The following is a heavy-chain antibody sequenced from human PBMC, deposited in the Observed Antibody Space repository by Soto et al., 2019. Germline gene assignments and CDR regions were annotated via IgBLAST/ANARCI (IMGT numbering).Heavy chain of an antibody. CDR1: GGTFSSYT. V-gene: IGHV1-69*02. D-gene: IGHD2-2*01. CDR2: IIPILGIA. J-gene: IGHJ5*02. CDR3: ARAVVVPAALVSDRFDP. Sequence: ASVKVSCKASGGTFSSYTISWVRQAPGQGLEWMGRIIPILGIANYAQKFQGRVTITADKSTSTAYMELSSLRSEDTAVYYCARAVVVPAALVSDRFDPWGQGTLVTVSS.